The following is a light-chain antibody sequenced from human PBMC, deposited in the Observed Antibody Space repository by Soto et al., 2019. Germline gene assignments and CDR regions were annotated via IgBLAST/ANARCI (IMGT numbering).Light chain of an antibody. Sequence: QSALTQPASVSGSPGQSITISCTGTSSGGGGYNYVSWYQQHPGKAPKLMIYNVSNRPSGVSYRFSGSKSGNTASLTISGLQAEDEADYFCSSYASSTTLVLFGGGTKLTVL. CDR3: SSYASSTTLVL. J-gene: IGLJ2*01. V-gene: IGLV2-14*01. CDR1: SSGGGGYNY. CDR2: NVS.